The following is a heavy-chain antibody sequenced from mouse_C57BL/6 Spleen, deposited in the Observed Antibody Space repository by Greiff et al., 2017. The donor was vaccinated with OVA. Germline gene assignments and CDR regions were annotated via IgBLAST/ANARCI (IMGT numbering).Heavy chain of an antibody. CDR3: AREVFAY. J-gene: IGHJ3*01. CDR2: ISDGGSYT. CDR1: GFTFSSYA. V-gene: IGHV5-4*01. Sequence: EVQLVESGGGLVKPGGSLKLSCAASGFTFSSYAMSWVRQTPEKRLEWVATISDGGSYTYYPDNVKGRFTISRDNAKNNLYLQMSHLKSEDTAMYYCAREVFAYWGQGTLVTVSA.